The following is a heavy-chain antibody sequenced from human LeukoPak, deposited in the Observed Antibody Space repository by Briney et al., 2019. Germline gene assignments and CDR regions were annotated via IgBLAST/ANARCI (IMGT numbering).Heavy chain of an antibody. Sequence: KPSETLSLTCAVYGGSFSGYYWSWIRQPPGKGLEWIGEINHSGSTNYNPSLKSRVTISVDTSKNQFSLKLSSVTAADTAVYYCARSPRTYYYYGMDVWGQGTTVTVSS. CDR2: INHSGST. J-gene: IGHJ6*02. CDR1: GGSFSGYY. V-gene: IGHV4-34*01. CDR3: ARSPRTYYYYGMDV.